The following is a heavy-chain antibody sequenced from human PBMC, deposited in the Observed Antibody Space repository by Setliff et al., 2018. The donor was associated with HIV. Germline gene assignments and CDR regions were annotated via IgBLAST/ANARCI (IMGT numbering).Heavy chain of an antibody. V-gene: IGHV4-59*01. CDR1: GGSISTYY. CDR3: AIVQMAYAAFDV. Sequence: SETLSLTCTVSGGSISTYYWSWIRQPPGKGLEWIGSIYFTGSSDNNPALKSRVNLSVDTSKHQFSLKLSSVTAADTAVYYCAIVQMAYAAFDVWGQGTMVTVSS. J-gene: IGHJ3*01. D-gene: IGHD4-17*01. CDR2: IYFTGSS.